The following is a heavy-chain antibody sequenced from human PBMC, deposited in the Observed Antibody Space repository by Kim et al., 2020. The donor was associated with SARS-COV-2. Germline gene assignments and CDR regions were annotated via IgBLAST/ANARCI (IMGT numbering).Heavy chain of an antibody. D-gene: IGHD3-10*01. Sequence: SETLSLTCAVYGGSFSGYYWSWIRQPPGKGLEWIGEINHSGSTNYNPSPKSRVTISVDTSKNQFSLKLSSVTAADTAVYYCARVSKVWVRGVIYYYGMDVWGQGTTVTVSS. J-gene: IGHJ6*02. CDR2: INHSGST. CDR3: ARVSKVWVRGVIYYYGMDV. V-gene: IGHV4-34*01. CDR1: GGSFSGYY.